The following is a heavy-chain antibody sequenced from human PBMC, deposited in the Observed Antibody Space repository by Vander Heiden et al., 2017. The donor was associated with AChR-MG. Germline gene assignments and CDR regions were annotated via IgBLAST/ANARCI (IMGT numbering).Heavy chain of an antibody. D-gene: IGHD3-22*01. CDR1: GGTFSSYA. Sequence: QVQLVQSGAEVKKPGSSVKVSCKASGGTFSSYAISWVRQAPGQGLEWMGGIIPIFGTANYAQKFQGRVTITADKSTSTAYMELSSLRSEDTAVYYCARGYYDSSGYYPKIDAFDIWGQGTMVTVSS. V-gene: IGHV1-69*06. J-gene: IGHJ3*02. CDR2: IIPIFGTA. CDR3: ARGYYDSSGYYPKIDAFDI.